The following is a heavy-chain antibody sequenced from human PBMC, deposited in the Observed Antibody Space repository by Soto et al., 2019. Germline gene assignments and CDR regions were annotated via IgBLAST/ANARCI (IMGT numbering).Heavy chain of an antibody. CDR3: ARDKITGLFDY. D-gene: IGHD2-8*02. V-gene: IGHV4-28*03. Sequence: SETLSLTCAVSGYSISSSNWWGWIRQPPGKGLEWIGYIYYSGTTYYNPSLKSRVTISVDTSKNQFSLKLTSVTAADTAVYYCARDKITGLFDYWGQGTLVTVSS. CDR2: IYYSGTT. CDR1: GYSISSSNW. J-gene: IGHJ4*02.